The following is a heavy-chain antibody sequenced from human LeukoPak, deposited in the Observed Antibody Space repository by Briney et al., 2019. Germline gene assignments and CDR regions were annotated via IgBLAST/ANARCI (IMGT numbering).Heavy chain of an antibody. CDR1: GGTFSSYA. Sequence: SVKVSCKASGGTFSSYAISWVRQAPRQGLEWMGRIIPIFGTANYAQKFQGRVTITADKSTSTAYMELSSLRSEDTAVYYCARSPLLIAAAGGGWFDPWGQGTLVTVSS. CDR2: IIPIFGTA. CDR3: ARSPLLIAAAGGGWFDP. D-gene: IGHD6-13*01. V-gene: IGHV1-69*06. J-gene: IGHJ5*02.